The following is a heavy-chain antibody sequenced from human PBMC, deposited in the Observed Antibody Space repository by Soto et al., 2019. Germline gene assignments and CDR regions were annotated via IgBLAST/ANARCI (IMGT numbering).Heavy chain of an antibody. D-gene: IGHD5-18*01. Sequence: PGGSLRLSCAASGFTFSSYGMHWVRQAPGKGLEWVAVISYDGSNKYYADSVKGRFTISRDNSKNTLYLQMNSLRAEDTAVYYCAKAARYSYGFFDYWGQGTLVTVSS. CDR3: AKAARYSYGFFDY. V-gene: IGHV3-30*18. CDR2: ISYDGSNK. CDR1: GFTFSSYG. J-gene: IGHJ4*02.